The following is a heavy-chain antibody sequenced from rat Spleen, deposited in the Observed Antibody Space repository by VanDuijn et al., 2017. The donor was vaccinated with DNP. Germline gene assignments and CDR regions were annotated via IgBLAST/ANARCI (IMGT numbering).Heavy chain of an antibody. CDR1: GYSITSNY. V-gene: IGHV3-1*01. CDR3: ARWTRYFDY. D-gene: IGHD1-4*01. Sequence: EVQLQESGPGLVKPSQSLSLTCSVTGYSITSNYWGWIRQFPGNKMEYIGHRSYSGSTNYNPSLKSRISITRDTSKNQFFLQLNSVTPEDTATFYCARWTRYFDYWGQGVMVTVSS. CDR2: RSYSGST. J-gene: IGHJ2*01.